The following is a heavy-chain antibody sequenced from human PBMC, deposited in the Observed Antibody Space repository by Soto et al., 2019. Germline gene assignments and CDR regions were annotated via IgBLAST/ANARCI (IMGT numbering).Heavy chain of an antibody. V-gene: IGHV3-7*01. CDR2: TNQDGSEK. J-gene: IGHJ4*02. D-gene: IGHD1-26*01. CDR3: AGGVGGAI. CDR1: GFSFRSDW. Sequence: EEQLVESGGGLVQPGGSLRLTCAVSGFSFRSDWMNWVRQAPGKGLEWVAHTNQDGSEKYYLDSVKGRFTIFRDNAKNALNLGMNGFRAVNGVVDEGAGGVGGAIWGQGTLVTVAS.